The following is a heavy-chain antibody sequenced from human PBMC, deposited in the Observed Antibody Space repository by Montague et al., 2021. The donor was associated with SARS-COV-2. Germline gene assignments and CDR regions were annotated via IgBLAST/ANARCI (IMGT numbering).Heavy chain of an antibody. CDR1: GFTFSSYS. V-gene: IGHV3-21*01. D-gene: IGHD5-12*01. J-gene: IGHJ4*02. CDR3: ARDRGGYEPIFFDF. CDR2: ISSSSSYI. Sequence: SLRLSCAASGFTFSSYSMNWVRQAPGKGLEWVSSISSSSSYIYYAGSVKGRFTISRDNAKNSLYLQMNSLRAEDTAFYYCARDRGGYEPIFFDFWGQGALVTVSS.